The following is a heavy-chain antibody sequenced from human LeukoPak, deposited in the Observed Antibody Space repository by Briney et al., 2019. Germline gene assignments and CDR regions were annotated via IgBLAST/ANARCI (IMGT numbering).Heavy chain of an antibody. Sequence: GGSLRLSCEASGFTVSSFEINWVRQAPGKGLEWVSYISSSGGTMDYADSVKGRFTVSRDNGKELVHLQLNSLRAEDTAVYFCARIPHPDYADAQWGQGTLVIVSS. D-gene: IGHD4-17*01. CDR3: ARIPHPDYADAQ. CDR1: GFTVSSFE. J-gene: IGHJ4*02. V-gene: IGHV3-48*03. CDR2: ISSSGGTM.